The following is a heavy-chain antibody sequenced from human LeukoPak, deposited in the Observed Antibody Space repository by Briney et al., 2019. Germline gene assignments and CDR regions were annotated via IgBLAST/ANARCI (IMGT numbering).Heavy chain of an antibody. CDR3: ARYGSGTYPRFDY. D-gene: IGHD3-10*01. Sequence: SETLSLTCTVSGGSIRGYYWSWIRQPPGKGLEWIGYIYYSGSSNYNPSLQSRVTISVDTSKNQFSLNLTSVTAADTAVYYCARYGSGTYPRFDYWGQGILVTVSS. J-gene: IGHJ4*02. V-gene: IGHV4-59*08. CDR2: IYYSGSS. CDR1: GGSIRGYY.